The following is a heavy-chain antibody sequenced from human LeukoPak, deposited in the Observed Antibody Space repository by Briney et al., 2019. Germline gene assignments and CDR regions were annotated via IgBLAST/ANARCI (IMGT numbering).Heavy chain of an antibody. J-gene: IGHJ4*02. D-gene: IGHD2-15*01. Sequence: PGGSLRLSCAASGFTFSSYAMSWVRQAPGKGLVCPSAISGSGDRTDYVDSVEGRFTISRDNSKNTMYLQMNSLRVEDTAVYYCAKDKIPDGCRPFGDSDYWGQGTLVTVSS. CDR1: GFTFSSYA. V-gene: IGHV3-23*01. CDR3: AKDKIPDGCRPFGDSDY. CDR2: ISGSGDRT.